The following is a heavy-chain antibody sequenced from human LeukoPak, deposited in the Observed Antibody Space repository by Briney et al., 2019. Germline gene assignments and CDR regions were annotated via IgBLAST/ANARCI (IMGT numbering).Heavy chain of an antibody. V-gene: IGHV3-30-3*01. D-gene: IGHD3-3*01. CDR1: GFTFSSYA. CDR3: AAAYFGMDQYYYGMDV. J-gene: IGHJ6*02. Sequence: PGGSLRLSCAASGFTFSSYAMHWVRQAPGKGLEWVAVISYDGSNKYYADSVRGRFTISRDNSINTLSLQMNSLRAEDTAVYYCAAAYFGMDQYYYGMDVWGQGTTVTVSS. CDR2: ISYDGSNK.